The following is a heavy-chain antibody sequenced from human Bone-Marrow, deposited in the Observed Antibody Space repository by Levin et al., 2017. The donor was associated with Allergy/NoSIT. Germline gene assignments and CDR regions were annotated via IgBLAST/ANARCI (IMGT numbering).Heavy chain of an antibody. D-gene: IGHD6-13*01. CDR2: VSSSSSYI. J-gene: IGHJ4*02. V-gene: IGHV3-21*01. CDR3: ARDGASSADRYFDY. CDR1: GFTFSSYS. Sequence: RAGGSLRLSCAASGFTFSSYSINWVRQAPGEGLEWVSSVSSSSSYIYYADSVMGRFTISRDNAKNSVYLQMNSLRAEDTAVYYCARDGASSADRYFDYWGQGTLVTVSS.